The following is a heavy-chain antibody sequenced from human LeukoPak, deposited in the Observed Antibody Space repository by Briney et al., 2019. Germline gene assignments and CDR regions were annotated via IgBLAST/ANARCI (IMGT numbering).Heavy chain of an antibody. Sequence: GGSLRLSCTASGFTFGDYAMSWFRQAPGKGLEWVGFIRSKAYGGTTEYAASVKGRFTISRDDSKSIAYLQMNSLKTEDTAVYYCTRARRPDPDAFDIWGQGTMVTVSS. CDR2: IRSKAYGGTT. V-gene: IGHV3-49*03. J-gene: IGHJ3*02. CDR3: TRARRPDPDAFDI. CDR1: GFTFGDYA.